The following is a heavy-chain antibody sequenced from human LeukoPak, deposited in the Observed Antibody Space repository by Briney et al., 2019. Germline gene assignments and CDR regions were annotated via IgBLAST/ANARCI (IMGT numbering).Heavy chain of an antibody. Sequence: PGGSLRLSCAASGFTFSSYGMHWVRQAPGKGLEWVAVISYDGSNKYYADSVKGRFTISRDNSKNTLYLQMNSLRAEDTAVYYCAKDPMPRPGLIDYWGQGTLVTVSS. J-gene: IGHJ4*02. CDR1: GFTFSSYG. D-gene: IGHD2-2*01. V-gene: IGHV3-30*18. CDR2: ISYDGSNK. CDR3: AKDPMPRPGLIDY.